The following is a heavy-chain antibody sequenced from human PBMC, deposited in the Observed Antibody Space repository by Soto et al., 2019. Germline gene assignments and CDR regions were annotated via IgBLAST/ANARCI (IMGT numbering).Heavy chain of an antibody. CDR1: GGSISSGGYY. CDR3: AREGGIVGATAADY. CDR2: IYYSGST. Sequence: QVQLQESGPGLVKPSQTLSLTCTVSGGSISSGGYYWSWIRQHPGKGLEWIGYIYYSGSTYYNPSLKSRVTISVDTSKNQFSLKLGSVPAADTAVYYCAREGGIVGATAADYWGQGTLVTVSS. D-gene: IGHD1-26*01. V-gene: IGHV4-31*03. J-gene: IGHJ4*02.